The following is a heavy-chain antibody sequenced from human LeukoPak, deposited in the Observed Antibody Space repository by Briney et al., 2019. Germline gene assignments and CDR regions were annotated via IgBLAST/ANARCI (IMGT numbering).Heavy chain of an antibody. CDR3: ASEHSSGLDAFDI. Sequence: SETLSLTCAVSSGSISSYYWSWIRQPPGKGLEWIGYIYYSGSTNYNPSLKSRVTISVDTSKNQFSLKLSSVTAADTAVYYCASEHSSGLDAFDIWGQGTMVTVSS. J-gene: IGHJ3*02. CDR2: IYYSGST. V-gene: IGHV4-59*01. D-gene: IGHD6-19*01. CDR1: SGSISSYY.